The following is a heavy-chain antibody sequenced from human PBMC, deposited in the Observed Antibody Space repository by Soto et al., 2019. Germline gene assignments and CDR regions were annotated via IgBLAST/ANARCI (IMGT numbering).Heavy chain of an antibody. D-gene: IGHD5-18*01. V-gene: IGHV4-59*01. Sequence: PSETLSLTCTVSGGSISSDYWSWIRQPPGKGLEWIWYIYYSGSTNYNPSLKSRVTISVDTSKNQFSLKLSSVTAADTAVYYCARAAPGYSYGFDYWGQGTLVTVSS. CDR1: GGSISSDY. CDR2: IYYSGST. CDR3: ARAAPGYSYGFDY. J-gene: IGHJ4*02.